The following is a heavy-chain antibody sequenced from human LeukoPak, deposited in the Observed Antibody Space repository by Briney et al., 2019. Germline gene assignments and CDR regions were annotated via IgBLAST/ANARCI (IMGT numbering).Heavy chain of an antibody. CDR2: ISGSGTII. V-gene: IGHV3-11*01. J-gene: IGHJ4*02. Sequence: PGGSLRLSCAASGFIFSDYYMSWIRQAPGKGLEWVSYISGSGTIIKYADSVKGRFTISRDSTKNSLYLQMNSLRAEDTAVYYCARDQYGSGSYYNWGGIDYWGQGTLVAVSS. D-gene: IGHD3-10*01. CDR3: ARDQYGSGSYYNWGGIDY. CDR1: GFIFSDYY.